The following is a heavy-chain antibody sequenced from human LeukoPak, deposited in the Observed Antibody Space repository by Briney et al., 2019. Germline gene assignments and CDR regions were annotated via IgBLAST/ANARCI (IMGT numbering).Heavy chain of an antibody. Sequence: SETLSLTCTVSGGSISSYYWSWIRQPPGKGLEWIGHTYYSGSTNYNPSLKSRVTISVDRSKNQFSLKLSSVTAADTAVYYCARETYGGNSGFDLWGRGTLVTVSS. V-gene: IGHV4-59*12. CDR3: ARETYGGNSGFDL. CDR2: TYYSGST. CDR1: GGSISSYY. J-gene: IGHJ2*01. D-gene: IGHD4-23*01.